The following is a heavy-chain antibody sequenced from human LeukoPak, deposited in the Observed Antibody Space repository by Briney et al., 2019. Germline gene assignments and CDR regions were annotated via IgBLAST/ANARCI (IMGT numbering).Heavy chain of an antibody. CDR1: GFTFSNYW. CDR2: ISTDGSST. V-gene: IGHV3-74*03. J-gene: IGHJ4*02. Sequence: PGGSLRLSCAASGFTFSNYWMHWVRQAPGKGLVWVSRISTDGSSTTYVDSVKGRFTISRDNAKNSLYLQMNSLRAEDTAVYYCAKSLWVQLWAYDYWGQGTLVTVSS. D-gene: IGHD5-18*01. CDR3: AKSLWVQLWAYDY.